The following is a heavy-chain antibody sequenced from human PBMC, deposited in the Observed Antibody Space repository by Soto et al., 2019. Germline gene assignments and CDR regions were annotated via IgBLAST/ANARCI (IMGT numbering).Heavy chain of an antibody. V-gene: IGHV3-30*18. CDR1: GFTFSSYG. Sequence: GGSLRPSCAASGFTFSSYGMHWVRQAPGKGLEWVAVISYDGSNKYYADSVKGRFTISRDNSKNTLYLQMNSLRAEDTAVYYCAKDRVDIVATIDGLMDYWGQGTLVTVSS. D-gene: IGHD5-12*01. CDR2: ISYDGSNK. CDR3: AKDRVDIVATIDGLMDY. J-gene: IGHJ4*02.